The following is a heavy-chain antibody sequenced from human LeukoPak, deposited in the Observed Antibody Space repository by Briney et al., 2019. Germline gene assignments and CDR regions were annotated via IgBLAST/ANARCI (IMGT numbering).Heavy chain of an antibody. CDR3: ARRGLVAGIYDLVYGFDL. J-gene: IGHJ3*01. CDR2: VNPDTGNT. V-gene: IGHV1-8*03. CDR1: GYSFTTFH. D-gene: IGHD3/OR15-3a*01. Sequence: GASVKVSCKAAGYSFTTFHINWVRQAPGQGPEWTGWVNPDTGNTGFAQKFQGRVTITQNSSLTTVYMELSSLTSEDTAVYYCARRGLVAGIYDLVYGFDLWGQGTMVTVSS.